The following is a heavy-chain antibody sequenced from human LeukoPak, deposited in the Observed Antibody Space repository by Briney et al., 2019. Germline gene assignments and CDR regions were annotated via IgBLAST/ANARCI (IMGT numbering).Heavy chain of an antibody. CDR3: ARGPMIIVVIMIDY. CDR2: ISSTSSYI. Sequence: GGSLRLSCAASGFTFSTYSLNWVRQAPGKGLEWVSSISSTSSYIYYADSVKGRFTISRENAKKLLYLQVNSLRAEETAVYYLARGPMIIVVIMIDYWGQGSLVTVSS. V-gene: IGHV3-21*01. D-gene: IGHD3-22*01. J-gene: IGHJ4*02. CDR1: GFTFSTYS.